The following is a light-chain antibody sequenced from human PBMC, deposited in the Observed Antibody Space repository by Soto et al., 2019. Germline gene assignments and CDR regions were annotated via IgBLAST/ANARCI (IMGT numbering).Light chain of an antibody. CDR1: QGIRHY. J-gene: IGKJ1*01. Sequence: QMTQSPSSLSSSLGDSVTIPCRASQGIRHYLAWYQQKTGKVPKILIYEASNWQSGVPYRFRGGGSGTELNLTISRLQPEDVATYYCQKFDSAPQTFGQGTKGDI. CDR3: QKFDSAPQT. CDR2: EAS. V-gene: IGKV1-27*01.